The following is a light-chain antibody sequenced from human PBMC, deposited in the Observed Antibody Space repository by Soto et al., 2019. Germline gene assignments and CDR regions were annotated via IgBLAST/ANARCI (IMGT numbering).Light chain of an antibody. J-gene: IGLJ1*01. Sequence: QSALTQPASVSGSPRQSITISCTGTSSDVGGYNYVSWYQQHPGKAPKLMIYEVSNRPSGVSNRFSGSKSGNTASLTISGLQAADEADYYCSSYTSSSTLYVFGTGTKVTVL. CDR3: SSYTSSSTLYV. V-gene: IGLV2-14*01. CDR2: EVS. CDR1: SSDVGGYNY.